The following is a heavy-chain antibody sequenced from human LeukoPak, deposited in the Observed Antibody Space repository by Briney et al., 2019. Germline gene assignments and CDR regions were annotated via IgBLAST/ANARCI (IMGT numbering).Heavy chain of an antibody. Sequence: PGGSLRLSCAASGFTFSSYAMSWVRQAPGKGLEWVSAISGSGGSTYYADSVKGRFTISRDNSKNTLYLQMNSLRAEDTAVYYCAKERSYYDSSGYYPDAFDIWGQGTMVTVSS. J-gene: IGHJ3*02. CDR1: GFTFSSYA. V-gene: IGHV3-23*01. CDR2: ISGSGGST. D-gene: IGHD3-22*01. CDR3: AKERSYYDSSGYYPDAFDI.